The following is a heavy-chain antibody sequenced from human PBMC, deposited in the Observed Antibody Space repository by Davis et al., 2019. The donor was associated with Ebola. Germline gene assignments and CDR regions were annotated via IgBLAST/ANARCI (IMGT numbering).Heavy chain of an antibody. J-gene: IGHJ5*02. Sequence: PGGSLRLSCAASGFTFSSYWMSWVRQSPGKGLEWVANIKQDGSEKYYVDSVKGRFTISRDNAKNSLYLQMNGLRAEDTAVYYCARDLTTVTTSWFDPWGQGTLVTVSS. CDR1: GFTFSSYW. V-gene: IGHV3-7*01. CDR2: IKQDGSEK. D-gene: IGHD4-17*01. CDR3: ARDLTTVTTSWFDP.